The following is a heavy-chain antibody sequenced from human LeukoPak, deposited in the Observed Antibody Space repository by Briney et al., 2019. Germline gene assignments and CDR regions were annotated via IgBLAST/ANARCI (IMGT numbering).Heavy chain of an antibody. J-gene: IGHJ4*02. V-gene: IGHV1-69*06. CDR3: ARASKKEWLSPFDY. Sequence: SVKVSCKASGYTFTNYAFTWVRQAPGQGLEWMGGIIPIFGTANYAQKFQGRVTITADKSTSTAYMELSSLRSEDTAVYYCARASKKEWLSPFDYWGQGTLVTVSS. CDR2: IIPIFGTA. D-gene: IGHD3-3*01. CDR1: GYTFTNYA.